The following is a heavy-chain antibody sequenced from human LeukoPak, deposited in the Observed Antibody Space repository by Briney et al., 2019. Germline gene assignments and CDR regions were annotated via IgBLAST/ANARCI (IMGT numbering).Heavy chain of an antibody. V-gene: IGHV3-23*01. D-gene: IGHD6-19*01. Sequence: ETLSLTCAVYGGSFSGYYWSWIRQPPGKGLEWVSAISGSGGSTYYADSVKGRFTISRDNSKNTLYLQMNSLRAEDTAVYYCAKDQRIAVAGLPYYFDYWGQGTLVTVSS. CDR2: ISGSGGST. CDR3: AKDQRIAVAGLPYYFDY. J-gene: IGHJ4*02. CDR1: GGSFSGYY.